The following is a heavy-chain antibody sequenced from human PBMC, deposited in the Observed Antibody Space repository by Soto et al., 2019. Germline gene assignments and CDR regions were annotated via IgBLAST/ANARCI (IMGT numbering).Heavy chain of an antibody. CDR2: TYYSGST. CDR1: GGSMIAYY. V-gene: IGHV4-59*01. J-gene: IGHJ4*02. D-gene: IGHD6-13*01. CDR3: ARVRGTAGKRYFDY. Sequence: PSEILSLTCTVSGGSMIAYYWNWMRQPPGKGLQWIGYTYYSGSTTYNPSLKSRVTISVDSSKNQFSLKLDSVTPADTAVYYCARVRGTAGKRYFDYWGPGTLVTDSS.